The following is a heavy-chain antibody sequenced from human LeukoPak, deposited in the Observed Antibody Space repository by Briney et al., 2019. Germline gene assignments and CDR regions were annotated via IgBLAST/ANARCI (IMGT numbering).Heavy chain of an antibody. Sequence: SETQSLTCAVYGGSFSGYYWSWIRQPPGKGLEWIGEINHSGSTNYNPSLKSRVTISVDTSKNQFSLKLSSVTAADTAVYYCARERLGVRGVIIRDNWFDPWGQGTLVTVSS. CDR2: INHSGST. J-gene: IGHJ5*02. CDR1: GGSFSGYY. V-gene: IGHV4-34*01. CDR3: ARERLGVRGVIIRDNWFDP. D-gene: IGHD3-10*02.